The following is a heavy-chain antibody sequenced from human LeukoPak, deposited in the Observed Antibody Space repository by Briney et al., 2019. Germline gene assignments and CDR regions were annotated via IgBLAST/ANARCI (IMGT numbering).Heavy chain of an antibody. V-gene: IGHV4-34*01. D-gene: IGHD2-15*01. CDR3: ARRGKQYCSGGHCYRTTAFDI. Sequence: GSLRLSCAASGLTFSIHWMNWIRQAPGKGLEWIGEINHSGSTNYNPSLKSRLTMSVDTSKNQFSLKLTSVTAADTAVYYCARRGKQYCSGGHCYRTTAFDIWGQGTMVTVSS. J-gene: IGHJ3*02. CDR2: INHSGST. CDR1: GLTFSIHW.